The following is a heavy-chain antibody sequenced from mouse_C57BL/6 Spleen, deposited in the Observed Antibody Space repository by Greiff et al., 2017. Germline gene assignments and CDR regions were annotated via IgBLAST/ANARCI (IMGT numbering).Heavy chain of an antibody. V-gene: IGHV1-7*01. D-gene: IGHD2-4*01. CDR1: GYTFTSYW. Sequence: VQLHQSGAELAKPGASVKLSCKASGYTFTSYWMHWVKQRPGQGLEWIGYINPSSGYTKYNQKFKDKATLTADKSSSTAYMQLSSLTYEDSAVYYCAIYDYDAYYFDYWGQGTTLTVSS. CDR2: INPSSGYT. J-gene: IGHJ2*01. CDR3: AIYDYDAYYFDY.